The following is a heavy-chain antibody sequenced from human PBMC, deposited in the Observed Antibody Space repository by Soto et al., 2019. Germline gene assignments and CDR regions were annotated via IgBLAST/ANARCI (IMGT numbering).Heavy chain of an antibody. V-gene: IGHV3-21*01. CDR3: AREFGGDFWSGYYYYGMDV. Sequence: GGSLRLSCAASGFTFSSYSMNWVRQAPGKGLEWVSSISSSSSYIYYADSVKGRFTISRDNAKNSLYLQMNSLRAEDTAVYYCAREFGGDFWSGYYYYGMDVWGQGTTVTVSS. J-gene: IGHJ6*02. CDR1: GFTFSSYS. D-gene: IGHD3-3*01. CDR2: ISSSSSYI.